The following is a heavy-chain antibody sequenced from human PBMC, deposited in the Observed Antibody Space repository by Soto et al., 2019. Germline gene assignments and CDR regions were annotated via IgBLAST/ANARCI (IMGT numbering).Heavy chain of an antibody. Sequence: QVQLQESGPGLVKPSQTLSLTCTVSGGSISSDDSYWSWIRQPPGKGLEWIGYTYHSGSTDYNPSLKSRVTILVDTSKTQYSLKLSAVTAVDTAVYYCARDNIVRGLFDYWGQGTLVTVSS. CDR1: GGSISSDDSY. J-gene: IGHJ4*02. V-gene: IGHV4-30-4*01. D-gene: IGHD3-10*01. CDR3: ARDNIVRGLFDY. CDR2: TYHSGST.